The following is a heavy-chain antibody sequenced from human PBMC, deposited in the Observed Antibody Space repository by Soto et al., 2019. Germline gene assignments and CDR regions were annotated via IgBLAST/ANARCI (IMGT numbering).Heavy chain of an antibody. CDR3: ARDYADYDFWSGYYPTNNWFDP. J-gene: IGHJ5*02. V-gene: IGHV4-59*01. Sequence: PSETLSLTCTVSGGSISSYYWSWIRQPPGKGLEWVGYIYYSGSTNYNPSLKSRVTISADTSKNQFSLKLSSVTAADTAVYYCARDYADYDFWSGYYPTNNWFDPWGQGTLVTSPQ. CDR2: IYYSGST. CDR1: GGSISSYY. D-gene: IGHD3-3*01.